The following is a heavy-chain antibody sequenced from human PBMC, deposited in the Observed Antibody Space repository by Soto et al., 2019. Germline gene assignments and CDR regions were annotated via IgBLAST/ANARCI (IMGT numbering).Heavy chain of an antibody. Sequence: QVQLQESGPGLVKPSETLSLTCTVSGGSISSYYWSWIRQPPGKGLEWIGYIYYSGSTNYNPSLKSRLTISVDTPKNQFSLKLSSVPAADTAVYYCASHPYGDYVEPVIWGQGTLVTVSS. V-gene: IGHV4-59*08. CDR1: GGSISSYY. CDR2: IYYSGST. D-gene: IGHD4-17*01. J-gene: IGHJ4*02. CDR3: ASHPYGDYVEPVI.